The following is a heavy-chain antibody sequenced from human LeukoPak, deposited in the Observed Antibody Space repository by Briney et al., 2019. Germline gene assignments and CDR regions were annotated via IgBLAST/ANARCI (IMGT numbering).Heavy chain of an antibody. Sequence: QPGGSLRLSCAASGFSFSTYTMNWVRQAPGKGLEWVSAINGRGDSTFYADSVKGQFTISRDNSKSTVYLRMNSLRADDTAVYYCAKERQTGDYFTSDFWGQGTLVTVSS. CDR3: AKERQTGDYFTSDF. D-gene: IGHD4-17*01. CDR1: GFSFSTYT. CDR2: INGRGDST. J-gene: IGHJ4*02. V-gene: IGHV3-23*01.